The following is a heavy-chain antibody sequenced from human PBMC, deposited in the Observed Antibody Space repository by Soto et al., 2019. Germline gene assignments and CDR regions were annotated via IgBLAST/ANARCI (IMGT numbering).Heavy chain of an antibody. J-gene: IGHJ5*02. V-gene: IGHV4-59*01. CDR2: IYYSGST. CDR1: GGSISSYY. D-gene: IGHD3-10*01. Sequence: SETLSLTCTVSGGSISSYYWSWIRQPPGKGLEWIGYIYYSGSTNYNPSLKSRVTISVDTSKNQFSLKLSSVTAADTAVYYCARDYGSGFFYPCAQGTLVPV. CDR3: ARDYGSGFFYP.